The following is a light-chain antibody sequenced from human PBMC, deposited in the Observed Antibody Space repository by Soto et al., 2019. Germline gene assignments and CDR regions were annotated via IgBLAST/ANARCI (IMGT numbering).Light chain of an antibody. Sequence: EIVMTQSPGTLSLSPGEAATLSCRTSQSVSGSYLAWYQQKPGQAPRLVIYDASTRATGIPDRFRGSGSGTDFTLTISRLEHEDFAVYYCYQYDTSPWTFGQGTKVDIK. CDR2: DAS. CDR1: QSVSGSY. V-gene: IGKV3-20*01. J-gene: IGKJ1*01. CDR3: YQYDTSPWT.